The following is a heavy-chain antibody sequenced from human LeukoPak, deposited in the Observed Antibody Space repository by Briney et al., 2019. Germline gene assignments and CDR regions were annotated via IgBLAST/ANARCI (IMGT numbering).Heavy chain of an antibody. V-gene: IGHV3-7*01. J-gene: IGHJ4*02. CDR2: IRQDGGEE. CDR3: ARGGRYAYFLDY. CDR1: GFTFDGFW. Sequence: GGSLRLSCAASGFTFDGFWMNWVRQAPGKGLEWVANIRQDGGEEYYVDSVKGRFTISRDNAKNTVYVHMNSLRDEDTAVYYCARGGRYAYFLDYWGQGTLVTVSS. D-gene: IGHD3-16*01.